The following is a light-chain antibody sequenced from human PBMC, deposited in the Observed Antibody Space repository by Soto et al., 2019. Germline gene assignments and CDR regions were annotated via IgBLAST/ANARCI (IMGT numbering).Light chain of an antibody. Sequence: DIQMTQSPSTLSASVGDRVSITCRASQSISRWSAWYQQKPGKAPKLLIYRASSLESGVPSRFSGSGSGTEFTLTISSLQPDDFATYYCQQFNSYSWTFGQGTKVDIK. J-gene: IGKJ1*01. CDR3: QQFNSYSWT. CDR1: QSISRW. V-gene: IGKV1-5*03. CDR2: RAS.